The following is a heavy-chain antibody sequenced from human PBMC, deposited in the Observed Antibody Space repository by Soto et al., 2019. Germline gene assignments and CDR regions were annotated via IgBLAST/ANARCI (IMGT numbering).Heavy chain of an antibody. J-gene: IGHJ6*02. CDR3: ARGRGRHIGYGSGGYLPGYYYYYYGMDV. CDR1: GYTFTSYD. Sequence: ASVKVSCKASGYTFTSYDINWLRQATGQGLEWMGWMNPNSGNTGYAQKFQGRVTMTRNTSISTAYMELSSLRSEDTAVYYCARGRGRHIGYGSGGYLPGYYYYYYGMDVWGQGTTVTVSS. V-gene: IGHV1-8*01. D-gene: IGHD3-10*01. CDR2: MNPNSGNT.